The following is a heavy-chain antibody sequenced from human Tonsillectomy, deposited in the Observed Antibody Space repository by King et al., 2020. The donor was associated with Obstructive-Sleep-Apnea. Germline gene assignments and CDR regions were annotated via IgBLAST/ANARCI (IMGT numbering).Heavy chain of an antibody. CDR1: GFTFSVFA. CDR3: ARDLSGYARSGLDY. Sequence: VQLVESGGGLVQPGGSLRLSCAASGFTFSVFAMSWVRQAPGKGLEWISYINSDSITKFYADSVKGRFTISRDHPKKSLYLQMNSLRVEDTAVYYCARDLSGYARSGLDYWGQGTLVTVSS. CDR2: INSDSITK. D-gene: IGHD3-10*01. J-gene: IGHJ4*02. V-gene: IGHV3-48*04.